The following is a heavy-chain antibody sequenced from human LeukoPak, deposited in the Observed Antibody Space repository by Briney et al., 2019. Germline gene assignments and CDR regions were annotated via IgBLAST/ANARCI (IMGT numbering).Heavy chain of an antibody. J-gene: IGHJ2*01. CDR1: GFTFSSYA. CDR3: ATAFCISTSCIYYYFAL. CDR2: ISDSGDGT. Sequence: PGGSLRLSCAASGFTFSSYAMSWVRQAPGKGLEWVSTISDSGDGTYYADSVKGRFTISRDNDRNTLYLQMNSLRAEDTAVYYCATAFCISTSCIYYYFALWGRDTLVTVSS. D-gene: IGHD2-2*01. V-gene: IGHV3-23*01.